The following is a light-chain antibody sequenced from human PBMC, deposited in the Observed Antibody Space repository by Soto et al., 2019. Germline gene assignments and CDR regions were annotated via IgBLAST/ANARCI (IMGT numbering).Light chain of an antibody. J-gene: IGLJ3*02. V-gene: IGLV2-8*01. CDR2: EVN. Sequence: QSALTQPPSASGSPGQSVALSCTGTSSDVGGYNYVSWYQHHPGKAPKLMIYEVNKRPSGVPDRFSGSKSGNTASLTVSGLQAEDEADYYCSSYAGSNKVLGGGTKLTVL. CDR1: SSDVGGYNY. CDR3: SSYAGSNKV.